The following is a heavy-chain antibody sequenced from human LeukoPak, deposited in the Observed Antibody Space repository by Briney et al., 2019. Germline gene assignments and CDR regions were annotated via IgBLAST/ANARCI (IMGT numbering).Heavy chain of an antibody. V-gene: IGHV1-46*01. CDR1: GYTFTSYY. D-gene: IGHD4-17*01. CDR2: INPSGGST. Sequence: ASVKVSCKASGYTFTSYYMHWVRQAPGQGLEWMGVINPSGGSTSYAQKFQGGVTMTRDTSTSTVYMELSSLRSEDTAVYYCARGDYGDQYYMDVWGKGTTVTVSS. J-gene: IGHJ6*03. CDR3: ARGDYGDQYYMDV.